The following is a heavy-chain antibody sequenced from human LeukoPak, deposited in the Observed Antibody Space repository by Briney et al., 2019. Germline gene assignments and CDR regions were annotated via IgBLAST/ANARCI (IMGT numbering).Heavy chain of an antibody. CDR3: AREVSAVAAKGDY. CDR1: GFTFSSYW. V-gene: IGHV3-7*01. J-gene: IGHJ4*02. D-gene: IGHD6-19*01. CDR2: IKQDGSEK. Sequence: QTGGSLRLSCAASGFTFSSYWMSWVRQAPGKGLEWVANIKQDGSEKYYVDSVKGRFTISRDNAKNSLYLQMNSLRAEDTAVYYCAREVSAVAAKGDYWGQGTLVTVSS.